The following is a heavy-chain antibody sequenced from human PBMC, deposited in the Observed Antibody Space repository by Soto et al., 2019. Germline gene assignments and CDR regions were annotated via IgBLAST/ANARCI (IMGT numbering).Heavy chain of an antibody. Sequence: GDSLKISGKGVGWRVDGAWIGWVRQMPGKGLEWMGIIKPGGSDLRYSPSFQGHVTIAVDKSTTTAYLQWSRLKASDTAIYYCARLNQLQPSYGMDVWGQGTTVTVSS. CDR1: GWRVDGAW. CDR2: IKPGGSDL. J-gene: IGHJ6*02. CDR3: ARLNQLQPSYGMDV. V-gene: IGHV5-51*01. D-gene: IGHD2-2*01.